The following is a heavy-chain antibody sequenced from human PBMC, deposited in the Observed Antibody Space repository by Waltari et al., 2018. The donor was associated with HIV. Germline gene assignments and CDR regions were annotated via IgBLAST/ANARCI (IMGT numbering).Heavy chain of an antibody. CDR1: GGSISDSYW. CDR3: ARAGNDLDY. V-gene: IGHV4-4*02. CDR2: IYHSGST. J-gene: IGHJ4*02. Sequence: QVQLQESGPGLVKPSGTLSLTCAVSGGSISDSYWWTWVRQPPGKGLEWIGEIYHSGSTNYNPSRLSRVTISLDKSKNQFSLRLTSVTAADTAVYYCARAGNDLDYWGQGTLVAVSS.